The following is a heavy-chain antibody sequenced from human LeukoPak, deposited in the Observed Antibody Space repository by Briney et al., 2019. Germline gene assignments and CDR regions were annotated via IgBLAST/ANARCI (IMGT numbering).Heavy chain of an antibody. V-gene: IGHV3-30*02. D-gene: IGHD3-3*01. Sequence: PGGSLRLSCAASGFTFSSYGMHWVRQAPGKGLERVAFIRYDGSNKYYADSVKGRFTISRDNSKNTLYLQMNSLRAEDTAVYYCAPTRDMGGVYYFDYWGQGTLVTVSS. CDR2: IRYDGSNK. J-gene: IGHJ4*02. CDR3: APTRDMGGVYYFDY. CDR1: GFTFSSYG.